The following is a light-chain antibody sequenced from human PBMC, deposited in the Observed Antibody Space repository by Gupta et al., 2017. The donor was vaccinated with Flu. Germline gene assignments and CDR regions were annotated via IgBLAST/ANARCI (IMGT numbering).Light chain of an antibody. CDR1: QSVSSY. J-gene: IGKJ3*01. CDR2: DAS. CDR3: QQRSNWPRT. Sequence: EIVLTQSPVTLSLSPGERATLSCRASQSVSSYLAWYQQKPGQAPRLLIYDASNRATGIPARFSGSGSGTDFTLTISSLEPEDFAVYYCQQRSNWPRTFGPGTKVEIK. V-gene: IGKV3-11*01.